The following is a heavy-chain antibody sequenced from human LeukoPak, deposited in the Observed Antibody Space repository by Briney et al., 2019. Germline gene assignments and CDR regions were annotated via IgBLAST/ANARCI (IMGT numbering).Heavy chain of an antibody. J-gene: IGHJ4*02. CDR2: ISDSGST. V-gene: IGHV4-59*11. D-gene: IGHD3-22*01. Sequence: SETLSLTCVVSGGSLSAHHWSWIRQSPGRGLEWIGYISDSGSTNYNPSLKSRVTISVDTSKNQFSLMLSSVTAADTAVYYCARGYDSSAYYPFNYWGQGTLVTVSS. CDR1: GGSLSAHH. CDR3: ARGYDSSAYYPFNY.